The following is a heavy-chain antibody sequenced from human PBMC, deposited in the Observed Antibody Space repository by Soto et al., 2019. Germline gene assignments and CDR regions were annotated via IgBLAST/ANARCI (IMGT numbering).Heavy chain of an antibody. V-gene: IGHV4-34*01. J-gene: IGHJ5*01. D-gene: IGHD3-22*01. Sequence: SETLSLTCAVYAGSFSGHSWTWIRQSPGKGLEWIGDIDHSGRVNYSPSLKSRVTISLDTSKNQFSLTLSAVTAADTAMYYCSTRAYDTNGYYRFDPWGQGTLVTVS. CDR3: STRAYDTNGYYRFDP. CDR1: AGSFSGHS. CDR2: IDHSGRV.